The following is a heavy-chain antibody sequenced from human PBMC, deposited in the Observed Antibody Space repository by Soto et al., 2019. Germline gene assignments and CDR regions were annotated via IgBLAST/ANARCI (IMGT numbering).Heavy chain of an antibody. D-gene: IGHD6-6*01. Sequence: SETLSLTCSVFGDSIINSGNCFCCIRQPPGIGLEWIGYIYYTGSTNYNPSLKSRVTISIDTSRNQFSLKLNSVTAADTAVYYCAREFSNSPEAFDSWGQGSLVTVSS. V-gene: IGHV4-61*08. J-gene: IGHJ4*02. CDR2: IYYTGST. CDR3: AREFSNSPEAFDS. CDR1: GDSIINSGNC.